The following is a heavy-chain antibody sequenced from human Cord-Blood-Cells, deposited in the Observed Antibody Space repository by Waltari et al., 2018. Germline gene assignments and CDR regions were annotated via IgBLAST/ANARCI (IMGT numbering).Heavy chain of an antibody. V-gene: IGHV4-39*01. Sequence: QLQLQESGPGLVKPSETLSLTCTASGGSISRSSSYWGWPRQPPGKGVEWIGSIYYSGRTYYNPSLKSRVTISVDTSKNQFSLKLSSVTAADTAVYYCASPIYDSSGYYFDYWGQGTLVTVSS. CDR3: ASPIYDSSGYYFDY. J-gene: IGHJ4*02. CDR2: IYYSGRT. D-gene: IGHD3-22*01. CDR1: GGSISRSSSY.